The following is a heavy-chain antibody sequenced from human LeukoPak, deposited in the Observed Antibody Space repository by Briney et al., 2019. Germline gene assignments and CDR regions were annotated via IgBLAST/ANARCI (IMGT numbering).Heavy chain of an antibody. CDR1: GYTFTSYG. J-gene: IGHJ4*02. CDR2: ISAYNGNT. V-gene: IGHV1-18*01. D-gene: IGHD3-10*01. Sequence: ASVKVSCTASGYTFTSYGISWVRQAPGQGLEWMGWISAYNGNTNYAQKLQGRVTMTTDTSTSTAYMELRSLRSDDTAVYYCARDRRGITMVRGAPPYDYWGQGTLVTVSS. CDR3: ARDRRGITMVRGAPPYDY.